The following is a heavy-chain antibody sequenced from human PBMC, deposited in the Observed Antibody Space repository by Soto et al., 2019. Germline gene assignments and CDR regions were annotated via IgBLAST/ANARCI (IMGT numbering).Heavy chain of an antibody. CDR3: ARSREQLALSWFDP. CDR2: IYYSVST. Sequence: SDTLSLTCTISGDSVSSGSYYWRWIRQPPGKGLGWIGYIYYSVSTKYNPSLKSRVTISVDTSKNQFSLKLSSVTAADTAVYYCARSREQLALSWFDPWGQGTLVTVS. D-gene: IGHD6-6*01. J-gene: IGHJ5*02. CDR1: GDSVSSGSYY. V-gene: IGHV4-61*01.